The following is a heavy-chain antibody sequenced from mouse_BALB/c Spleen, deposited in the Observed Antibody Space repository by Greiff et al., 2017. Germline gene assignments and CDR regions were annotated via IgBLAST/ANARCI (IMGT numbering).Heavy chain of an antibody. CDR1: GFNIKDTY. J-gene: IGHJ2*01. Sequence: VHVKQSGAELVKPGASVKLSCTASGFNIKDTYMHWVKQRPEQGLEWIGRIDPANGNTKYDPKFQGKATITADTSSNTAYLQLSSLTSEDTAVYYCARGDRYGDYWGQGTTLTVSS. D-gene: IGHD2-14*01. CDR3: ARGDRYGDY. V-gene: IGHV14-3*02. CDR2: IDPANGNT.